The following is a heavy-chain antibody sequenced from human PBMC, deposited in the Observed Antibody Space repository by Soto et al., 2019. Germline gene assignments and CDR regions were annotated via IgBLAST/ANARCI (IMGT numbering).Heavy chain of an antibody. CDR2: INPNSGDT. V-gene: IGHV1-2*06. J-gene: IGHJ6*02. CDR1: GYTFTDYY. D-gene: IGHD3-22*01. CDR3: ARDWYYYDSSGYSKPVSYYYYGMDV. Sequence: ASVKVSCKTSGYTFTDYYIHWVRQAPGQGLEWMGRINPNSGDTTFAPKFQGRVTMTRDTSISTAYMQLSRLRSDDTAVYYCARDWYYYDSSGYSKPVSYYYYGMDVWGQGTTVTVSS.